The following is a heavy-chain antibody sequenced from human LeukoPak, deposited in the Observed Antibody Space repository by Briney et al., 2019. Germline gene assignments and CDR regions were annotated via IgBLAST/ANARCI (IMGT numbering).Heavy chain of an antibody. CDR2: IRYDGSNK. Sequence: GGSLRLSCAASGFTFSSYGMHWVRQAPGKGLEWVAFIRYDGSNKYYADSVKGRFTISSDNSKSTLYLQMNSLRAEDTAVYYCAKDGGSRIYYYYYGMDVWGQGTTVTVSS. J-gene: IGHJ6*02. V-gene: IGHV3-30*02. D-gene: IGHD2-2*01. CDR3: AKDGGSRIYYYYYGMDV. CDR1: GFTFSSYG.